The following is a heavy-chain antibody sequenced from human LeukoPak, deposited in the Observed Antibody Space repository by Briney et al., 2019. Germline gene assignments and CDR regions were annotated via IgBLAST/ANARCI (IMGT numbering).Heavy chain of an antibody. CDR2: IYYSGST. J-gene: IGHJ5*02. Sequence: SETLSLTCTVSGGSISSYYWSWIRQPPGKGLEWIGYIYYSGSTNYNPSLKSRVTISVDTSKNQFSLKLSSVTAADTAVYYCARGGGSSSSFGWFDPWGQGTLVTVSS. D-gene: IGHD6-6*01. V-gene: IGHV4-59*01. CDR1: GGSISSYY. CDR3: ARGGGSSSSFGWFDP.